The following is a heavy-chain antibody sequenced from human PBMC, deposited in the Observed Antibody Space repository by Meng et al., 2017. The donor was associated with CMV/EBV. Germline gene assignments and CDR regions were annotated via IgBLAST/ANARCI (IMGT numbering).Heavy chain of an antibody. D-gene: IGHD3-3*01. V-gene: IGHV3-15*01. Sequence: GESLKISCAASGFTFSTAWMSWVRQAPGKGLEWVGRIKGKTDGGTTDYAAPVKGRFTTSRDDSKNTLYLQMNSLKTEDTAVYYCTTDYRATSRYYDFWSGDAFDIWGQGTMVTVSS. J-gene: IGHJ3*02. CDR1: GFTFSTAW. CDR3: TTDYRATSRYYDFWSGDAFDI. CDR2: IKGKTDGGTT.